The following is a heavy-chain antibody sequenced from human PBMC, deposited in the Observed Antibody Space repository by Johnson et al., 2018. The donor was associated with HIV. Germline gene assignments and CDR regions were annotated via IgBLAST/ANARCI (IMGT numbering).Heavy chain of an antibody. D-gene: IGHD3-10*02. CDR3: GLLGLCWAM. CDR2: IYSDDST. CDR1: GFTFSSNC. Sequence: VQLVESGGGVVQPGRSLRLSCTASGFTFSSNCMTWVRQAPGKGLEWVSVIYSDDSTYYADSVKGRFTISRDNSKNMLYLQMHSLRGDDTGHNVRGLLGLCWAMWG. V-gene: IGHV3-66*02. J-gene: IGHJ1*01.